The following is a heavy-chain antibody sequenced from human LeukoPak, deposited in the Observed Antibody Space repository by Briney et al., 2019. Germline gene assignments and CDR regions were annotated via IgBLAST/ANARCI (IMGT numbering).Heavy chain of an antibody. CDR3: AKDSGGSEYSSSYFDY. J-gene: IGHJ4*02. Sequence: PGGSLRLSCAASGFTFSSYGMHWVRQAPGKGLEWVAVISYDGSNKYYADSVKGRFIISRDNSKNTLYLQMNSLRAEDTAVYYCAKDSGGSEYSSSYFDYWGQGTLVTVSS. V-gene: IGHV3-30*18. CDR1: GFTFSSYG. D-gene: IGHD6-6*01. CDR2: ISYDGSNK.